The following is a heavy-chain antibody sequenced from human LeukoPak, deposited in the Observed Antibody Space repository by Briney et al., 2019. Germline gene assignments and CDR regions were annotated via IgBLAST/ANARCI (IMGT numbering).Heavy chain of an antibody. Sequence: PGGSLRLSCAASGFTFSSYSMNWVRQAPGKGLEWVSSISSSSSYIYYADSVKGRFTISRDNAKNSLYLQMNSLRAEDTAVYYCARSDYGQDAFDLWGQGTMVTVSS. J-gene: IGHJ3*01. D-gene: IGHD3-16*01. CDR3: ARSDYGQDAFDL. V-gene: IGHV3-21*01. CDR1: GFTFSSYS. CDR2: ISSSSSYI.